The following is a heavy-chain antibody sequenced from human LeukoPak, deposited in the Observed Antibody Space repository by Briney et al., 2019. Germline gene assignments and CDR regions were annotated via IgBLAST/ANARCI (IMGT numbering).Heavy chain of an antibody. V-gene: IGHV4-39*01. CDR1: GCSFSSGGRY. D-gene: IGHD2-15*01. CDR3: ARLVCGGGSCPAEFDY. Sequence: SETLSLTCIVSGCSFSSGGRYRGWIRQPPGKGLEWIGSIYYSGSTYYNPSLNSRVTIFIDMSKNQFSLKLSSVTATDTAVYYCARLVCGGGSCPAEFDYWGQGTLVTVSS. J-gene: IGHJ4*02. CDR2: IYYSGST.